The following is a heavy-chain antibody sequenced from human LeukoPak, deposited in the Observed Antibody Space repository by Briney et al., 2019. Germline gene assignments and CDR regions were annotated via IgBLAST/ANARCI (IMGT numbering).Heavy chain of an antibody. J-gene: IGHJ5*02. CDR1: GYTFTSYD. V-gene: IGHV1-8*01. Sequence: GASVKVSCKASGYTFTSYDINWVRQATGQGHEWMGWMNPNSGNTGYAQKFQGRVTMTRNTSISTAYMELSSLRSEDTAVYYCARGLRERGWFRSQHQFDPWGQGTLVTVSS. CDR3: ARGLRERGWFRSQHQFDP. CDR2: MNPNSGNT. D-gene: IGHD2-15*01.